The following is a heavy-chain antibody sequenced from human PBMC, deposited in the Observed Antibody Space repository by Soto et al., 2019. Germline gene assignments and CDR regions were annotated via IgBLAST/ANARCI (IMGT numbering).Heavy chain of an antibody. D-gene: IGHD3-3*01. CDR3: ARSNYDFWSGPLYYFDY. J-gene: IGHJ4*02. CDR1: GFTFSSYA. Sequence: GGSLRLSCAASGFTFSSYAMSWVRQAPGKGLEWVSAISGSGGSTYYAASVKGRFTISRDNSKNTLYLQMNSLRAEDTAVYYCARSNYDFWSGPLYYFDYWGQGTLVTVSS. CDR2: ISGSGGST. V-gene: IGHV3-23*01.